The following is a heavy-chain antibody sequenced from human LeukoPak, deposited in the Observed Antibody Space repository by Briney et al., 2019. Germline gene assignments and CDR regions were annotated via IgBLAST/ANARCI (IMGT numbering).Heavy chain of an antibody. J-gene: IGHJ2*01. CDR3: ARVGYGDTPSTGNWYFDL. D-gene: IGHD4-17*01. V-gene: IGHV3-13*01. CDR2: IGTAGDT. CDR1: GFTFSSYD. Sequence: GGSLRLSCAASGFTFSSYDMHWGRQATGKGLEWVSAIGTAGDTYYPGSVKGRFTISRENAKNSLYLQMNSLRAGDTAVYYCARVGYGDTPSTGNWYFDLWGRGTLVTVSS.